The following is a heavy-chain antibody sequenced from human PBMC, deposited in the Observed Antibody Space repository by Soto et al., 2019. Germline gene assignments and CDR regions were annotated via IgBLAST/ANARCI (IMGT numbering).Heavy chain of an antibody. J-gene: IGHJ4*02. CDR2: ISNRGSDT. CDR1: GFAFINYA. D-gene: IGHD6-13*01. CDR3: AKDTYSSSWYF. Sequence: GGSLRLSRAGSGFAFINYAMTWVRQAPGRGLEWVSSISNRGSDTYYVDSVKGRFTISRDNSKNTLYLQMNSLRAEDTAVYYCAKDTYSSSWYFWGQGTLVTVSS. V-gene: IGHV3-23*01.